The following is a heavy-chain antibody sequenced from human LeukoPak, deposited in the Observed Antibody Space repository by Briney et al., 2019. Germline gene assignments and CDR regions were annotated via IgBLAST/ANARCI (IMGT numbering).Heavy chain of an antibody. V-gene: IGHV3-74*01. D-gene: IGHD6-19*01. CDR2: INSDGSST. Sequence: GGSLRLSCAASGFTFSNAWMSWVRQAPGKGLVWVSRINSDGSSTSYADSVKGRFTISRDNAKNTLYLQMNSLRADDTAVYYCARGSLRLPDYWGQGTLVTVSS. J-gene: IGHJ4*02. CDR1: GFTFSNAW. CDR3: ARGSLRLPDY.